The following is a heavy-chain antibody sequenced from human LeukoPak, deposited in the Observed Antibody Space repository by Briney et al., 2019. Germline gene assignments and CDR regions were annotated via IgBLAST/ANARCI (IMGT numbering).Heavy chain of an antibody. Sequence: PGRSLRLSCAASGFTFDDYAMHWVRQAPGKGLEWVSGISWNSGSIGYADSVKGRFTISRDNAKNSLYLQMNSLGAEDTALYYCAKDGIAAAGPFDYWGQGTLVTVSS. CDR3: AKDGIAAAGPFDY. CDR2: ISWNSGSI. J-gene: IGHJ4*02. D-gene: IGHD6-13*01. V-gene: IGHV3-9*01. CDR1: GFTFDDYA.